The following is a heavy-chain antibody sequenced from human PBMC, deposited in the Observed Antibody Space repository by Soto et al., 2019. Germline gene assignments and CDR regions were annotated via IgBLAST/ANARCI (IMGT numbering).Heavy chain of an antibody. CDR1: GGTFSSYT. CDR2: IIPILGIA. Sequence: QVQLVQSGAEVKKPGSSVKVSCKASGGTFSSYTISWVRQAPGQGLEWMGRIIPILGIANYAQKFQGRVTITADKSTSPAYMELSSLRSEDTAVYYCARDGVGYCSGGSCYWGQGTLVTVSS. J-gene: IGHJ4*02. V-gene: IGHV1-69*02. D-gene: IGHD2-15*01. CDR3: ARDGVGYCSGGSCY.